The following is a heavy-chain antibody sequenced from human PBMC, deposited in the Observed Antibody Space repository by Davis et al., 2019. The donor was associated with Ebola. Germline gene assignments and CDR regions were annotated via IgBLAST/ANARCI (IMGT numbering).Heavy chain of an antibody. CDR2: ISSSSSYI. CDR3: ARDPRGYYGSGRHYFDY. J-gene: IGHJ4*02. Sequence: GESLKISCAASGFTFSSYSMNWVRQAPGKGLEWVSSISSSSSYIYYADSVKGRFTISRDNAKNTLYLQMNSLRAEDTAVYYCARDPRGYYGSGRHYFDYWGQGTLVTVSS. D-gene: IGHD3-10*01. CDR1: GFTFSSYS. V-gene: IGHV3-21*01.